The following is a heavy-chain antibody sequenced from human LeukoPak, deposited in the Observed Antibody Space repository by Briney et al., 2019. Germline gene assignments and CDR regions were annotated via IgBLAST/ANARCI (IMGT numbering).Heavy chain of an antibody. Sequence: GGSLGLSCAASGFTFSSYGMHWVRQAPGKGLEWVAVIWYDGSNKYYADSVKGRFTISRDNSKNTLYLQMNSLRAEDTAVYYCARYHYYDSSGYIDYWGQGTLVTVSS. D-gene: IGHD3-22*01. CDR3: ARYHYYDSSGYIDY. J-gene: IGHJ4*02. CDR1: GFTFSSYG. CDR2: IWYDGSNK. V-gene: IGHV3-33*08.